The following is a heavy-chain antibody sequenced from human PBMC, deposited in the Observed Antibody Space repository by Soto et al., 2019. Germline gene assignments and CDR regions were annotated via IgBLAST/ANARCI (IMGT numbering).Heavy chain of an antibody. J-gene: IGHJ4*02. V-gene: IGHV3-48*02. CDR3: ARIYYDSSGYYYAFDY. Sequence: EVQLVESGGGLVQPGGSLRLSCAASGFTFSSYSMNWVRQAPGKGLEWVSYISSSSSTIYYADSVQGRFTISRDNAKNSLYLQMNSLRDEDTAVYYCARIYYDSSGYYYAFDYWGQGTLVTVSS. CDR2: ISSSSSTI. D-gene: IGHD3-22*01. CDR1: GFTFSSYS.